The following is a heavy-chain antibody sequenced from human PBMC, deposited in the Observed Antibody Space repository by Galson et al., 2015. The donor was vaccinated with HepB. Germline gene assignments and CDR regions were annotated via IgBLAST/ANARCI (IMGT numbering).Heavy chain of an antibody. CDR1: GFTVSSNY. J-gene: IGHJ6*02. CDR2: IYSGGST. Sequence: SLRLSCAASGFTVSSNYMSWVRQAPGKGLEWVSVIYSGGSTYYADSVKGRFTISRDKSKNTLCLQMNSLRAEDTAVYYCARAILSLRIAVAGPVYGMDVWGQGTTGTVSS. CDR3: ARAILSLRIAVAGPVYGMDV. V-gene: IGHV3-66*01. D-gene: IGHD6-19*01.